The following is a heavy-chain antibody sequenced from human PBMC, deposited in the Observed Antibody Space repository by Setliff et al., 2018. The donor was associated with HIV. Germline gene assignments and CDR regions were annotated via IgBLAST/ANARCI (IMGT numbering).Heavy chain of an antibody. J-gene: IGHJ6*03. CDR3: ATPVTSRGYYYMDV. CDR1: GGSITSSLYY. V-gene: IGHV4-31*03. Sequence: KPSETLSLTCTVSGGSITSSLYYWTWIRQHPGKGLEWIGYFYYSGFTYYNPSLKSRVTISIDTSNNQFSLKLKSVTAADTAVYYCATPVTSRGYYYMDVRGKGTTVTVSS. D-gene: IGHD4-17*01. CDR2: FYYSGFT.